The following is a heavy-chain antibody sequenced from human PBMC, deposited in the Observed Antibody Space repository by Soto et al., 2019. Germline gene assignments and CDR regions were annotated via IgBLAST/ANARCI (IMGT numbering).Heavy chain of an antibody. CDR1: GGSISSGGNY. CDR2: MYYSGIT. J-gene: IGHJ4*02. D-gene: IGHD3-3*01. V-gene: IGHV4-31*03. Sequence: TLSLTCTVPGGSISSGGNYWTWVRQYPGKGLEWIGYMYYSGITYHNPSLKSRIIISVDTSKNQFSLSLSSVTAADTAMYYCARAINDFWSGFSYYFDSWGPGTLVTVSS. CDR3: ARAINDFWSGFSYYFDS.